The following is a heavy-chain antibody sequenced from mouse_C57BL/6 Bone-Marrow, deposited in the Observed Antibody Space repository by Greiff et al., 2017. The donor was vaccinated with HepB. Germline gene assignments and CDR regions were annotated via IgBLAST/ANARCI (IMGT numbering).Heavy chain of an antibody. V-gene: IGHV7-3*01. J-gene: IGHJ2*01. Sequence: EVKLEESGGGLVQPGGSLSLSCAASGFTFTDYYMSWVRQPPGKALEWLGFIRNKANGYTTEYSASVKGRFTISRDNSQSILYLQMNALRAEDSATYYCARWGHYGDYWGQGTTLTVSS. CDR1: GFTFTDYY. CDR2: IRNKANGYTT. CDR3: ARWGHYGDY. D-gene: IGHD1-1*01.